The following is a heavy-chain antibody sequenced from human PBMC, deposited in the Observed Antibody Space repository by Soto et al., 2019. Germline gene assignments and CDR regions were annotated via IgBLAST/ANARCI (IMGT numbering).Heavy chain of an antibody. CDR3: GRDRLDYGDSLVLGYFDY. CDR2: IIPILGIA. Sequence: SVKVSCKASGYTFTSHYMHWVRQAPGQGLEWMGRIIPILGIANYAQKFQGRVTITADKSTSTAYMELSSLRSEDTAVYYCGRDRLDYGDSLVLGYFDYWGQGTLVTVSS. CDR1: GYTFTSHY. D-gene: IGHD4-17*01. V-gene: IGHV1-69*04. J-gene: IGHJ4*02.